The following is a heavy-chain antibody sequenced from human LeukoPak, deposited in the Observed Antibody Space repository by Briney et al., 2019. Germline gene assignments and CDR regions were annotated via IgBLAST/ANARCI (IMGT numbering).Heavy chain of an antibody. Sequence: GGPLRLSCAASGFTFTSYWMTWVRQAPGKGLEWVANIKEDGSEKFYVGSVRGRFTISRDNARNSVSLQMTSLRDADTAVYYCARDVDTNSWGQGTLVTVPS. CDR2: IKEDGSEK. D-gene: IGHD5-18*01. V-gene: IGHV3-7*03. CDR1: GFTFTSYW. CDR3: ARDVDTNS. J-gene: IGHJ4*02.